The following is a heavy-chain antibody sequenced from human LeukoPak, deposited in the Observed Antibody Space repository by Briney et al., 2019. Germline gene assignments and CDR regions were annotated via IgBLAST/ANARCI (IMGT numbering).Heavy chain of an antibody. CDR2: ISGGGGST. CDR3: AKRRSGWYHTDY. Sequence: GGSLRLSCAASGFTFSSYAMSWVRQAPGKGLEWVSAISGGGGSTYYADSVKGRFTISRDNSKNTLYLQMNSLRADDTAVYYCAKRRSGWYHTDYWGQGTLVTVSS. CDR1: GFTFSSYA. D-gene: IGHD6-19*01. V-gene: IGHV3-23*01. J-gene: IGHJ4*02.